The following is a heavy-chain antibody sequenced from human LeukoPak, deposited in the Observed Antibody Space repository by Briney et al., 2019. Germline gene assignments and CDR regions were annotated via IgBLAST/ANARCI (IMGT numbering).Heavy chain of an antibody. J-gene: IGHJ4*02. CDR1: GFTFSSYA. CDR3: ASGQRDIVVVTAPYYFDY. CDR2: ISYDGSNK. V-gene: IGHV3-30-3*01. Sequence: GGSLRLSCAASGFTFSSYAMHWVRQAPGKGLEWVAVISYDGSNKYYADSVKGRFTISRDNSKNTLYVLMNSLRGEDTAVYYCASGQRDIVVVTAPYYFDYWGQGTLVTVSS. D-gene: IGHD2-21*02.